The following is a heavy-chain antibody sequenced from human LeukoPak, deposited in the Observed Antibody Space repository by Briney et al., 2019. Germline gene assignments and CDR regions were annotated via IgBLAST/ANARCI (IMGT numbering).Heavy chain of an antibody. CDR1: GYTFTGYY. CDR3: ARDPEIDSSGWYPY. D-gene: IGHD6-19*01. CDR2: INPNSGGT. Sequence: ASVKVSCKASGYTFTGYYMHWVRQAPGQGLEWMGWINPNSGGTNYAQKFQGRVTMTRDTSISTAYMELSRLRSDDTAVYYCARDPEIDSSGWYPYWGQGTLVTVSS. V-gene: IGHV1-2*02. J-gene: IGHJ4*02.